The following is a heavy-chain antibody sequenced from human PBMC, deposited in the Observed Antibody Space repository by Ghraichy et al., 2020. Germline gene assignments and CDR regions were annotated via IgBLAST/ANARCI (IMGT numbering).Heavy chain of an antibody. CDR3: ARDRAVTLGYCSGGSCLYYFDY. CDR2: ISSSSSTI. D-gene: IGHD2-15*01. CDR1: GFTFSSYS. Sequence: ETLSLTCAASGFTFSSYSMNWVRQAPGKGLEWVSYISSSSSTIYYADSVKGRFTISRDNAKNSLYLQMNSLRDEDTAVYYCARDRAVTLGYCSGGSCLYYFDYWGQGTLVTVSS. V-gene: IGHV3-48*02. J-gene: IGHJ4*02.